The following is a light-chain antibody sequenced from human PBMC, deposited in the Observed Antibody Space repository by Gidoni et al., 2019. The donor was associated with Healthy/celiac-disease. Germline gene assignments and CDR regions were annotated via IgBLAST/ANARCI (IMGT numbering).Light chain of an antibody. CDR1: QGISNS. CDR3: QQYYSTPW. V-gene: IGKV1-NL1*01. J-gene: IGKJ1*01. CDR2: AAS. Sequence: DIQMTQSPSSLSASVGDRVTITCRASQGISNSLAWYQQKPGKAPKLLLYAASRLESGVPSRFSGSGSGTDYTLTISSLQPEGFATYYCQQYYSTPWFGQGTKVEIK.